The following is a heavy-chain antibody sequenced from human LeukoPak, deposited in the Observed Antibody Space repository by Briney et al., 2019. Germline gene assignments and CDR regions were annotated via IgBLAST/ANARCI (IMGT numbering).Heavy chain of an antibody. J-gene: IGHJ4*02. CDR1: GGTFSSYA. CDR3: ATVTGYSSGWYNY. V-gene: IGHV1-69*05. CDR2: IIPIFGTA. D-gene: IGHD6-19*01. Sequence: ASVKVSCKASGGTFSSYAISWVRQAPGQGLEWMGGIIPIFGTANYAQKFQGRVTITTDESTSTAYMELSSLRSEDTAVYYCATVTGYSSGWYNYWGQGTLVTVSS.